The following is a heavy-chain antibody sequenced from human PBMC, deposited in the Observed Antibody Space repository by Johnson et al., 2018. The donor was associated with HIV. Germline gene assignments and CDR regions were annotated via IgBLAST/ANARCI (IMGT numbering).Heavy chain of an antibody. V-gene: IGHV3-30*02. D-gene: IGHD1-26*01. J-gene: IGHJ3*02. Sequence: QVQLVESGGGVVRPGESLRLSCAASGFTFSTYAMHWVRQAPGKGLEWVSFLRFDGSNKYYADSVKGRFTISRDNSKNTLYLQMNSLRPEDTALYFCARDSGAPGNDAFDIWGQGTMVTISS. CDR3: ARDSGAPGNDAFDI. CDR2: LRFDGSNK. CDR1: GFTFSTYA.